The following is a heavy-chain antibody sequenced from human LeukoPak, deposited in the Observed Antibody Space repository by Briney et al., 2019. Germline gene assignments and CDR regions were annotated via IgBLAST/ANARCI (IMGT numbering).Heavy chain of an antibody. Sequence: GGSLRLSCEASGLTFSSHAMNWVRQAPGKGLEWVSGISSSGSGGSIRYADSVMGRFTISRDNSKNTLHLQMNSLRAEDTGIYYCAKEKTGWSGVIDSWGQGTQVTVSS. CDR1: GLTFSSHA. D-gene: IGHD6-19*01. CDR2: ISSSGSGGSI. J-gene: IGHJ4*02. CDR3: AKEKTGWSGVIDS. V-gene: IGHV3-23*01.